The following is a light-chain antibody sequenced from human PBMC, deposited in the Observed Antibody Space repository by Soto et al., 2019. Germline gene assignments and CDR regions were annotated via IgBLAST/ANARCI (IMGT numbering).Light chain of an antibody. CDR1: SSNIGSNT. V-gene: IGLV1-44*01. CDR3: AAWDDSLNGHYV. J-gene: IGLJ1*01. CDR2: SST. Sequence: QSVLTQPPSASGTPGQRVTISCSGSSSNIGSNTVNWYQQLPGTAPKLLIYSSTQRPSGVPDRFSGSKSGTSASLAISGLQSEDEADYYCAAWDDSLNGHYVFGTGTKVTV.